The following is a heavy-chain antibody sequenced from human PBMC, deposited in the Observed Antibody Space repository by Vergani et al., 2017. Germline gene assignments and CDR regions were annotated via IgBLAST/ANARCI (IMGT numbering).Heavy chain of an antibody. V-gene: IGHV3-11*01. CDR1: GFSFSDHY. CDR3: ARDHRDYNNYPGTFDI. D-gene: IGHD5-24*01. Sequence: QVQLVESGGGLVKPGGSLRLSCAASGFSFSDHYMTWIRQAPGKGLAWVSYISNSGNTIEYADSVKGRFSISRDNAKSSLFLQMDSLRAEDTAVYYCARDHRDYNNYPGTFDIWGQGSMVTVSS. J-gene: IGHJ3*02. CDR2: ISNSGNTI.